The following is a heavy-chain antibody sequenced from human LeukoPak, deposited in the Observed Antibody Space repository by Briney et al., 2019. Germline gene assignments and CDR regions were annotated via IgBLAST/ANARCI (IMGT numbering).Heavy chain of an antibody. CDR1: GYSFTSYW. D-gene: IGHD1-26*01. CDR3: ARHEVGATTGNAFDI. CDR2: IYPGDSDT. Sequence: GESLKISCKGSGYSFTSYWIGWVRQMPGKGLEWMGIIYPGDSDTRYSPSFQGQVTISADKSISTAYLQWSSLKASDTAMYYCARHEVGATTGNAFDIWGQGTMAAVSS. V-gene: IGHV5-51*01. J-gene: IGHJ3*02.